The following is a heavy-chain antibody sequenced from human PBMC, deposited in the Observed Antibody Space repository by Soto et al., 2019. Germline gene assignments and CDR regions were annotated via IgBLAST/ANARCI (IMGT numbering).Heavy chain of an antibody. D-gene: IGHD2-15*01. CDR1: GFTFSSYA. J-gene: IGHJ4*02. CDR3: AKPGYCSGGSCYDGMYYFDY. V-gene: IGHV3-23*01. Sequence: GGSLRLSCAASGFTFSSYAMSWVRQAPGKGLEWVSAISGSGGSTYYADSVKGRFTISRDNSKNTLYLQMNSLRAEDTAVYYCAKPGYCSGGSCYDGMYYFDYWGQGTLVTVSS. CDR2: ISGSGGST.